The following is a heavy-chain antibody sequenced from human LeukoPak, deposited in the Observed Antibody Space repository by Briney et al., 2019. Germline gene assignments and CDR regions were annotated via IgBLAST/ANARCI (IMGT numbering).Heavy chain of an antibody. J-gene: IGHJ4*02. Sequence: SVKVSCKASGGAFSSYAISWVRQAPGQGLEWMGGIIPIFGTANYAQKFQGRVTMTRDTSISTAYMELSRLRSDDTAVYYCARGRLRLGELSFDYWGQGTLVTVSS. V-gene: IGHV1-69*05. CDR3: ARGRLRLGELSFDY. CDR1: GGAFSSYA. CDR2: IIPIFGTA. D-gene: IGHD3-16*02.